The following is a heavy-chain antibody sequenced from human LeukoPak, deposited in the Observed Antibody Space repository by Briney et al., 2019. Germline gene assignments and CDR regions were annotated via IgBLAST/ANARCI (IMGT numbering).Heavy chain of an antibody. CDR3: AKGKAGGLVDLFDP. CDR1: GFTFSSYG. CDR2: IWYDGSNK. Sequence: GRSLRLSCAASGFTFSSYGMHWVRQAPGKGLEWVAVIWYDGSNKYYADSVKGRFTISRDNSKSTLSLQMNSLRAEDTGVYYCAKGKAGGLVDLFDPWGQGTLVTVSS. V-gene: IGHV3-33*06. J-gene: IGHJ5*02. D-gene: IGHD3/OR15-3a*01.